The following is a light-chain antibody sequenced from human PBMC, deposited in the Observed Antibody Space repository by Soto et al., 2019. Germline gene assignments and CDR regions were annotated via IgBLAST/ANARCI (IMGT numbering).Light chain of an antibody. CDR1: QSVSSSY. CDR3: QQYGSSPWT. Sequence: EVVLTQSPVTLSLSPGERATLSCMASQSVSSSYLAWYQQKPGQAPRLLIYGASSRATGIPDRFSGSGSGTDFTLTISRLEPEDFAVYYCQQYGSSPWTFGQGTKVDNK. J-gene: IGKJ1*01. CDR2: GAS. V-gene: IGKV3-20*01.